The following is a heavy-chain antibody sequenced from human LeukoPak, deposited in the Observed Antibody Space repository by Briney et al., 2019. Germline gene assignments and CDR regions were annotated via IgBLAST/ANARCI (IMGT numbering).Heavy chain of an antibody. CDR3: ARGKSPPVWAPSDY. D-gene: IGHD1-26*01. CDR1: GYTFTSYG. Sequence: GASVKVSCKASGYTFTSYGVSWVRQAPGQGLEWMGWISAYNGNTNYAQKLQGRVTMTTDTSTSTAYMELRSLRSDDTAVYYCARGKSPPVWAPSDYWGRGTLVTVSS. V-gene: IGHV1-18*01. CDR2: ISAYNGNT. J-gene: IGHJ4*02.